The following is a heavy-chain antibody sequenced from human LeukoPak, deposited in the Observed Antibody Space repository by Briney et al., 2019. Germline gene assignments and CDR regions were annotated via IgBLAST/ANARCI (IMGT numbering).Heavy chain of an antibody. CDR3: ARGGRGYSYALYYFDY. D-gene: IGHD5-18*01. Sequence: GGSLRLSCAASGFTFSSYAMSWVRQAPGKGLEWVAVIWYDGSNKYYADSVKGRFTISRDNSKNTLYLQMNSLRAEDTAVYYCARGGRGYSYALYYFDYWGQGTLVTVSS. J-gene: IGHJ4*02. CDR1: GFTFSSYA. CDR2: IWYDGSNK. V-gene: IGHV3-33*08.